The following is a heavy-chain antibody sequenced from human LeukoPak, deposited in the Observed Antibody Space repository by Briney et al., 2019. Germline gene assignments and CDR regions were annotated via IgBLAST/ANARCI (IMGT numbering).Heavy chain of an antibody. CDR2: MSYSGST. J-gene: IGHJ4*02. CDR1: GGSISSSSYY. CDR3: ARGPVY. Sequence: PSETLSLTCTVSGGSISSSSYYWGWIRQPPGRGLEWIGSMSYSGSTYYNPSLKSRVTISVDTSKNQFSLKLSSVTAADTAVYYCARGPVYWGQGTLVTVSS. V-gene: IGHV4-39*01.